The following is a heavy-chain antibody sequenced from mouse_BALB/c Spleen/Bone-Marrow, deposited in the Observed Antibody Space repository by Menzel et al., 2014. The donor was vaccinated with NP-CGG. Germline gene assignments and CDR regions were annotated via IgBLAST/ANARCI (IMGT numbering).Heavy chain of an antibody. D-gene: IGHD2-1*01. V-gene: IGHV5-17*02. J-gene: IGHJ3*01. CDR2: ISSGSSTI. Sequence: DVKLVESGGGLVQPGGSRKLSCAASGFTFSSFGMHWVRRAPEKGLEWVAYISSGSSTICYADTVKGRFTISRDNPKNTLFLQMTSLRSEDTAMYYCARGGNYAWFAYWGQGTLVTVSA. CDR1: GFTFSSFG. CDR3: ARGGNYAWFAY.